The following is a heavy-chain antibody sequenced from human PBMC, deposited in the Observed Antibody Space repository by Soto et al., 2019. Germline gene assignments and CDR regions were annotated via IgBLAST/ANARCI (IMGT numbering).Heavy chain of an antibody. D-gene: IGHD3-22*01. Sequence: QVQLVQSGAEVKKPGASVKVSCKASGYTFTSYDINWVRQATGLGLEWMGWMNPNSANTAYAQKFQGRVTMTRNTSISTACIELSSLRSEDTAVYYCAREKSSGYYYDYWGQGTLVTVSS. V-gene: IGHV1-8*01. CDR3: AREKSSGYYYDY. CDR2: MNPNSANT. CDR1: GYTFTSYD. J-gene: IGHJ4*02.